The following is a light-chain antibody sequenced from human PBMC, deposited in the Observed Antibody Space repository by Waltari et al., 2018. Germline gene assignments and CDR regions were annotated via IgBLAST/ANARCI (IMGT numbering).Light chain of an antibody. Sequence: EIVLTQSPATLSLSLGERATLSCRASQSVSTSLAWYQQKPDQAPRLLIYDASSRATGIPARFSGSGSGTDFTLTISSLEPEDFAVYYCQQYSSLPVTFGRGSKVEIK. J-gene: IGKJ4*01. CDR1: QSVSTS. V-gene: IGKV3-11*01. CDR2: DAS. CDR3: QQYSSLPVT.